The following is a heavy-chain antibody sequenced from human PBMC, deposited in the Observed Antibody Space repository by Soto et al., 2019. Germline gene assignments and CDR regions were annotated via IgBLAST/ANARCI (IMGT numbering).Heavy chain of an antibody. Sequence: SETLSLTCAISGYSVSSNSAAWNWIRQSTSRGLKWLGRTYYRSKWYSDYAVSVKSRITIKPDTSKNQFSLQLNSVTPEDTAVYYCARAVCSSTSCYKDYYYYYMDVWGKGTTVTVS. D-gene: IGHD2-2*02. V-gene: IGHV6-1*01. CDR2: TYYRSKWYS. CDR3: ARAVCSSTSCYKDYYYYYMDV. CDR1: GYSVSSNSAA. J-gene: IGHJ6*03.